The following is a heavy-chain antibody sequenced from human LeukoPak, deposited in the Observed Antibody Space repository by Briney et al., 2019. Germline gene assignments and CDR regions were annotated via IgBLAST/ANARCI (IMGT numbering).Heavy chain of an antibody. CDR3: ARDYGRSRDYGMDV. Sequence: GGSLRLSCAASGFTFSSYWMHWVRQAPGKGLVWVSRINSDGSSTTYADSVKGRFTISRDNAKNTLYLQMNSLRAEDTAVYFCARDYGRSRDYGMDVWGQGTTVTVSS. CDR2: INSDGSST. V-gene: IGHV3-74*01. D-gene: IGHD3-10*01. J-gene: IGHJ6*02. CDR1: GFTFSSYW.